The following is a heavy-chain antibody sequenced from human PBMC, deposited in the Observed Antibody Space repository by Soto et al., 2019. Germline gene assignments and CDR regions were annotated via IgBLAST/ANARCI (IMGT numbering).Heavy chain of an antibody. CDR2: INPSGGST. D-gene: IGHD2-15*01. J-gene: IGHJ5*02. CDR3: ARTRYCSGGSCGNWFDP. Sequence: VKVSCKASGYTFTSYYMHWVRQAPGQGLEWMGIINPSGGSTSYAQKFQGRVTMTRDTSTSTVYMELSSLRSEDTAVYYCARTRYCSGGSCGNWFDPWGQGTLVTVPQ. V-gene: IGHV1-46*01. CDR1: GYTFTSYY.